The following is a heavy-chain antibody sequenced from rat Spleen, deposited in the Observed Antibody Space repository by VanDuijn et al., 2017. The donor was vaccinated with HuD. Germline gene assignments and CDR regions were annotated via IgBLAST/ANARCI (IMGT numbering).Heavy chain of an antibody. V-gene: IGHV2-15*01. CDR2: IWTGGNT. Sequence: QVQLKESGPGLVQPSQTLSLTCTVSGFSLSSYHVSWIRQPPGKSLVWMGTIWTGGNTNYYSAVQSRLTISRDTSKSQVFLKMNSLQTEDTAIYFCTREQLGFAYWGQGTLVTVSS. CDR3: TREQLGFAY. CDR1: GFSLSSYH. D-gene: IGHD1-10*01. J-gene: IGHJ3*01.